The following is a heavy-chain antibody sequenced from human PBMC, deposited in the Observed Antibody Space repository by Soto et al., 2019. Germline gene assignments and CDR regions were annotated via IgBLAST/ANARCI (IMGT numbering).Heavy chain of an antibody. CDR2: MNPSGAKP. CDR1: GYTFTSYD. J-gene: IGHJ4*02. D-gene: IGHD5-18*01. CDR3: ARAGVREYTAMIDD. V-gene: IGHV1-8*01. Sequence: QVQLVQSGAEAKKPRASVKVSCKASGYTFTSYDIHWLRKATGQVLEWIGWMNPSGAKPAYAQKFKGRVTLTRNTSLSTATKKLSSMRSQDTAVYYFARAGVREYTAMIDDWGLGTLVTVSS.